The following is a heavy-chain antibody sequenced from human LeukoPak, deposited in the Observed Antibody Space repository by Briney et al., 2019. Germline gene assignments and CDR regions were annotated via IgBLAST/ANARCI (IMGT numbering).Heavy chain of an antibody. CDR2: IRNSGNT. V-gene: IGHV4-39*01. Sequence: SETLSLTCTVSGDSFSSSSHYWGWLRQPPGRGLEWIVSIRNSGNTYYSPSLKSRVTISVDTSKNQFSLKLSSVTAADTAVYYCARGRYDFWSGYLIRAWFDPWGQGTLVTVSS. D-gene: IGHD3-3*01. J-gene: IGHJ5*02. CDR1: GDSFSSSSHY. CDR3: ARGRYDFWSGYLIRAWFDP.